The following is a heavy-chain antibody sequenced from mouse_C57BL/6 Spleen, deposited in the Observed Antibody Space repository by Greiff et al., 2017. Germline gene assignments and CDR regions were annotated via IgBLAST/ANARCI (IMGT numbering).Heavy chain of an antibody. CDR1: GYTFTSYW. D-gene: IGHD3-2*02. Sequence: QVQLQQPGAELVRPGTSVKLSCKASGYTFTSYWMHWVKQRPGQGLEWIGVIDPSDSYTNYNQKFKGKATLTVDTSSSTAYMQLSSLTSEDSAVYYCARWPQATWGYARDYWGQGTSVTVSS. J-gene: IGHJ4*01. CDR2: IDPSDSYT. CDR3: ARWPQATWGYARDY. V-gene: IGHV1-59*01.